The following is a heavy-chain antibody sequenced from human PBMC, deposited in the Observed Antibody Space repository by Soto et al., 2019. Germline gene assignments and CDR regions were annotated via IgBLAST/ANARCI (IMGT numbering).Heavy chain of an antibody. J-gene: IGHJ4*02. CDR3: ARDEMDNSNRATCPYLDY. V-gene: IGHV1-18*01. CDR2: ISGYNGDA. D-gene: IGHD2-8*01. Sequence: QVQLVQSGAGVKGPGASVKVSCKASGYTFSTYGISWVRQAPGQGLEWIGWISGYNGDANSAQRLQGRITMTTDTSPSTAHMERRSLRSDDTAVYYCARDEMDNSNRATCPYLDYWGQGTLVTVAS. CDR1: GYTFSTYG.